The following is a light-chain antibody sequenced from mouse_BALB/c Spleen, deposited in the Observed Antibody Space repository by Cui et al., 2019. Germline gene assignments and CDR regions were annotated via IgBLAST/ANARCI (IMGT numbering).Light chain of an antibody. Sequence: DIVMTQSPSSLSVSAGEKVTMSCKSSQSLLNSRNQKYYLAWYQQKPGQPPKLLIYGASTRESGVPDRFTGSGSGTDFTLTISSVQAEDLAVYYCQNDHSYPWTFGGGTKLEIK. CDR2: GAS. CDR3: QNDHSYPWT. J-gene: IGKJ1*01. CDR1: QSLLNSRNQKYY. V-gene: IGKV8-28*01.